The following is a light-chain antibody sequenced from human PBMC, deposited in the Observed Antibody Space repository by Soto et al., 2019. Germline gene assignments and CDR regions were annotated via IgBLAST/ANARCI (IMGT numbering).Light chain of an antibody. J-gene: IGKJ1*01. V-gene: IGKV3-11*01. Sequence: EIVLTQSPATLSLSPGERATLSCRTSQSVTTYLAWYQLKPGQPPRLLIYDASNRATGIPARFSGSGSGTDFTLTISSLEPEDFAVYYCQQRSNWPTFGQGTKVDIK. CDR3: QQRSNWPT. CDR2: DAS. CDR1: QSVTTY.